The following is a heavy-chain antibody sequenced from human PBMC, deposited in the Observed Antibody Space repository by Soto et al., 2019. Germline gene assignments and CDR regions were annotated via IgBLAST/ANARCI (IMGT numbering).Heavy chain of an antibody. CDR3: ARDCSGGSCYPGMDV. CDR2: ISSSGSTI. Sequence: PGGSLRLSCAASGFTFSDYYMSWIRQAPGKGLEWVSYISSSGSTIYYADSVKGRFTISRDNAKNSLYLQINSLRAEDTAVYFCARDCSGGSCYPGMDVWGQGTTVTVS. D-gene: IGHD2-15*01. CDR1: GFTFSDYY. V-gene: IGHV3-11*04. J-gene: IGHJ6*02.